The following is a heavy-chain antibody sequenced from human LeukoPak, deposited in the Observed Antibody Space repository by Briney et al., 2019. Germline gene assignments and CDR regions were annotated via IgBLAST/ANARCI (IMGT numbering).Heavy chain of an antibody. J-gene: IGHJ4*02. V-gene: IGHV3-30*03. CDR1: GFTFSSYG. CDR3: VRGDFGWLSLSDY. CDR2: ISYDGSNK. Sequence: PGGSLRLSCAASGFTFSSYGMHWVRQAPGKGLEWVAVISYDGSNKYYADSVKGRFTISRDNSKNSLYLEMNSLRAEDTAVYYCVRGDFGWLSLSDYWGQGTLATVSS. D-gene: IGHD3-16*01.